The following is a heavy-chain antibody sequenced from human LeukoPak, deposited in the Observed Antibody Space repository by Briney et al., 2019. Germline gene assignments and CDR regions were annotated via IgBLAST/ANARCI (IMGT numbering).Heavy chain of an antibody. Sequence: PSETLSLTCTVSGGSISSSSYYWGWIRQPPGKGLEWIGSIYYSGSTYYNPSPKSRVTISVDTSKNQFSLKLSSVTAADTAVYYCARHVRSDFWSGYRYYYFDYWGQGTLVTVSS. V-gene: IGHV4-39*01. D-gene: IGHD3-3*01. CDR1: GGSISSSSYY. CDR3: ARHVRSDFWSGYRYYYFDY. CDR2: IYYSGST. J-gene: IGHJ4*02.